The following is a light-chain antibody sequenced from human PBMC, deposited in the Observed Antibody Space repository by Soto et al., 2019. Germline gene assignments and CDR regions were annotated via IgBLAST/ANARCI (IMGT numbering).Light chain of an antibody. CDR1: QRVYSN. Sequence: DIVLTQSPDTLSVSPGESATLSCRASQRVYSNLAWYQQRPGQAPRLLIYGASTRATGVPARFSGRGSGTEFTLTISSLQSEDFAVYYCQQYTNWPPNTFGQGTRLEMK. V-gene: IGKV3-15*01. CDR2: GAS. CDR3: QQYTNWPPNT. J-gene: IGKJ5*01.